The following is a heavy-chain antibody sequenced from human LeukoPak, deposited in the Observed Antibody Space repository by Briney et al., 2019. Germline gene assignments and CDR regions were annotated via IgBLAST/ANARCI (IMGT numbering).Heavy chain of an antibody. V-gene: IGHV3-21*01. CDR1: GFTFSSYS. Sequence: GGSLRLSCGASGFTFSSYSMSWVRQAPGKGLEWASSISSSSTYIYYVDSVKGRFTISRDDAKNSLYLQMNSLRPEDTALYYCARDWSGDDYWGQGTLVTVSS. CDR2: ISSSSTYI. J-gene: IGHJ4*02. D-gene: IGHD3-3*01. CDR3: ARDWSGDDY.